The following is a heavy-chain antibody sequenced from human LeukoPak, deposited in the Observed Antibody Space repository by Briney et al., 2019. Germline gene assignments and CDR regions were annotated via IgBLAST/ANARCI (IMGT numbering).Heavy chain of an antibody. CDR2: IYYSGST. V-gene: IGHV4-39*07. Sequence: PSETLSLTCTVSGGSISSSSHYWGWIRQPPGKGLEWIGSIYYSGSTYYNPSLKSRVTISVDTSKNQFSLRLSSVTAADTAVYYCARLGPAAGTSFDYWGQGTLVTVSS. CDR1: GGSISSSSHY. D-gene: IGHD6-13*01. J-gene: IGHJ4*02. CDR3: ARLGPAAGTSFDY.